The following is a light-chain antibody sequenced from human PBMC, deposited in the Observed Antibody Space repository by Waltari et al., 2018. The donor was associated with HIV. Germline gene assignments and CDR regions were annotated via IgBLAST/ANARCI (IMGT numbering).Light chain of an antibody. J-gene: IGLJ2*01. Sequence: VLTQAPSISGAPAQTATFSSGTIDENRARWDRQKPGRDPLLVVLDDVDRSSGTPARLCGARSGERATLTISGVEAGDEAYYYCQVWDRGYKEAVFGGGT. V-gene: IGLV3-21*02. CDR2: DDV. CDR3: QVWDRGYKEAV. CDR1: TIDENR.